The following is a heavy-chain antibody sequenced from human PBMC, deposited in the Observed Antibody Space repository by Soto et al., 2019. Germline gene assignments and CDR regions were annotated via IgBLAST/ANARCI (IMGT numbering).Heavy chain of an antibody. D-gene: IGHD5-12*01. CDR2: INPNSGGT. V-gene: IGHV1-2*04. Sequence: QVQLVQSGAEVKKPGASVKVSCKASGYTFTGYYIHWVRQAPGQGLEWMGWINPNSGGTHYAQKFQGWVTMTRDTSISTAYMELSRLTSDDTAVYYCATACRDGYNCLDYWGQGTLVTVSS. J-gene: IGHJ4*02. CDR1: GYTFTGYY. CDR3: ATACRDGYNCLDY.